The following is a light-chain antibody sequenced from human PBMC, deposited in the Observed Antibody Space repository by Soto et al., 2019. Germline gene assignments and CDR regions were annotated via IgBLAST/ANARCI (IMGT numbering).Light chain of an antibody. V-gene: IGLV2-14*01. CDR3: SSYTSSTLVV. J-gene: IGLJ2*01. CDR1: SSDVGAYNY. CDR2: DVT. Sequence: QSALTQPASVSGSPGQSITISCSGTSSDVGAYNYVSWFQQYPGKAPQLLIYDVTNRPSGNSHLFSGSNTGTTASLTISGRQAEDEAEYHCSSYTSSTLVVFGGATKLTVL.